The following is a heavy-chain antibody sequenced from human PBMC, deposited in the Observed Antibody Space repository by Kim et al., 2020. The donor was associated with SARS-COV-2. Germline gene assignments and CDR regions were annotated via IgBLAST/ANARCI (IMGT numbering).Heavy chain of an antibody. CDR2: ISYDGSNK. V-gene: IGHV3-30*18. CDR3: ANTGGSGPEVTLASFDY. J-gene: IGHJ4*02. CDR1: GFTFSSYG. D-gene: IGHD4-4*01. Sequence: GGSLRLSCAASGFTFSSYGMHWVRQAPGKGLEWVAVISYDGSNKYYADSVKGRFTISRNNSKNTLYLQMNSLRAEDTAVYYCANTGGSGPEVTLASFDYWGQGTLVTVSS.